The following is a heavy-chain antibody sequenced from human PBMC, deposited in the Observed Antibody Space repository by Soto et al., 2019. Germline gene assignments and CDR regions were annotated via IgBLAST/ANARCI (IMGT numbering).Heavy chain of an antibody. CDR2: IYYSGRT. Sequence: QMQLQESGPGLVKPSETLSLTCTVSGGSISSSTYYWGWIRQPPGKGLEWIASIYYSGRTHYNPSLESRVTISVDPSKNQSALRLSSVTAADTAVYYCARQSSRSSSTWPPVWGQGTMVTVSS. J-gene: IGHJ3*01. V-gene: IGHV4-39*01. CDR3: ARQSSRSSSTWPPV. D-gene: IGHD6-13*01. CDR1: GGSISSSTYY.